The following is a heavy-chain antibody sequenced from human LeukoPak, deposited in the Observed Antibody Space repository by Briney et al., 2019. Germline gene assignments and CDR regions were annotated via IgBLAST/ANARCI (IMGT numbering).Heavy chain of an antibody. Sequence: GGSLRLSCAASGFTFSSYSMNWVRQAPGKGLEWVSSISSSSSYIYYADSVKGRFTISRDSAKNSLFLQTNSLRAEDTAVYYCARADMATTYYFDYWGQGTPVTVSS. CDR1: GFTFSSYS. CDR3: ARADMATTYYFDY. V-gene: IGHV3-21*03. CDR2: ISSSSSYI. J-gene: IGHJ4*02. D-gene: IGHD5-24*01.